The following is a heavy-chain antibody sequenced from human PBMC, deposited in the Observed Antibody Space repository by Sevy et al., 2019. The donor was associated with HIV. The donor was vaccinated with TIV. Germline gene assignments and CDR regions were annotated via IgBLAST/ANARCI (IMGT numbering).Heavy chain of an antibody. V-gene: IGHV3-30*18. CDR1: GFTFSKYG. CDR2: MSDDGRKE. CDR3: AKDGRYDGLIGYFSPGPFDI. J-gene: IGHJ3*02. D-gene: IGHD3-9*01. Sequence: GGSLRLSCAASGFTFSKYGMHWVRQAPGKRLEWVGAMSDDGRKEKYADSVKGRFTISRDNSNNTLYLQMNSLRVEDTAVYYCAKDGRYDGLIGYFSPGPFDIWGQGTAVTVSS.